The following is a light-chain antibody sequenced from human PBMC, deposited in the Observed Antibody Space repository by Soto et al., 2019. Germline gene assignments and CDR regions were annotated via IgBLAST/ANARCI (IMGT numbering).Light chain of an antibody. CDR1: QGISSY. Sequence: AIRMTQSPSAFSASPGDRVTMTCRASQGISSYLAWYQQKPGKAPKLLIYAASTLQSGVPSRFSGSGSGTDFTLTISCLQSEDFATYYCQQYYSYPSITFGQGTRLEIK. CDR3: QQYYSYPSIT. V-gene: IGKV1-8*01. CDR2: AAS. J-gene: IGKJ5*01.